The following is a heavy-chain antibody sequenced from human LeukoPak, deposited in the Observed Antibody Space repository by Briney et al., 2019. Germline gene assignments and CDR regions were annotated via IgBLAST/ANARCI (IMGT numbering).Heavy chain of an antibody. CDR2: ISYDGSNK. CDR3: AREGRYSSDSDYFDY. J-gene: IGHJ4*02. V-gene: IGHV3-30*04. CDR1: GFTFSSYA. Sequence: QSGGSLRLSCAASGFTFSSYAMHWVRQAPGKGLEWVAVISYDGSNKYYADSVKGRFTISRDNSKNTLYLQMNSLRAEDTAVYYCAREGRYSSDSDYFDYWGQGTLVTVSS. D-gene: IGHD6-19*01.